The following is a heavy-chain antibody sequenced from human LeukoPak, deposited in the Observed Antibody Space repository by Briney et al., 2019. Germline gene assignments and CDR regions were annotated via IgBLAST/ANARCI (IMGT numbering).Heavy chain of an antibody. Sequence: GGSLRLSCAASGFNFGDYAMSWVRQAPGKGLEWVSGINWNGGYTYYADSVQGRFTISRDNAKNSVYLQMNSPRAEDTAVYYCARHDYYGSGSYFDSWGQGTLVTVSS. CDR1: GFNFGDYA. CDR2: INWNGGYT. V-gene: IGHV3-20*04. J-gene: IGHJ4*02. CDR3: ARHDYYGSGSYFDS. D-gene: IGHD3-10*01.